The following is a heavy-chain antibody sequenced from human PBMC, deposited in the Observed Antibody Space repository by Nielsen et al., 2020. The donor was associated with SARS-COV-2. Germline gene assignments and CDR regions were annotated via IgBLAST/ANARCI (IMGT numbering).Heavy chain of an antibody. CDR1: GFSLGNARMG. D-gene: IGHD4-17*01. V-gene: IGHV2-26*01. J-gene: IGHJ6*02. CDR3: ARITDGDYFHYYYGMDV. CDR2: IFSNDEK. Sequence: SGPTLVKPTETLTLTCTVSGFSLGNARMGVSWIRQPPGKALEWLAHIFSNDEKSYSTSLKSRLTISKDSSKSQVVLTMTNMDPVDTATYYCARITDGDYFHYYYGMDVWGQGTTVTVSS.